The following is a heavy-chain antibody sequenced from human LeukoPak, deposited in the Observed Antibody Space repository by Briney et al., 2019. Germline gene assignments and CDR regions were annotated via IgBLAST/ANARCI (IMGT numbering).Heavy chain of an antibody. CDR1: GFTFSSYS. CDR3: ARSAYYSFDY. J-gene: IGHJ4*02. V-gene: IGHV3-74*01. CDR2: INSDGSST. D-gene: IGHD3-10*01. Sequence: GGSLRLSCAASGFTFSSYSMNWVRQAPGKGLGGVSRINSDGSSTNYADSVKGRLTISRDNAKNTLYLQMNSLRAEDTAVYYCARSAYYSFDYWGQGTLVTVSS.